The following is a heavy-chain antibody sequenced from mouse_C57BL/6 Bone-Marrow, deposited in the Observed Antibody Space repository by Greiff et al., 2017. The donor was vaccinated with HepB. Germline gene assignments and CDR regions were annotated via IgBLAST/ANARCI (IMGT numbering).Heavy chain of an antibody. CDR2: ISSGSSTI. Sequence: EVQLVESGGGLVKPGGSLKLSCAASGFTFSDYGMHWVRQAPEKGLEWVAYISSGSSTIYYADTVKGRFTISRDNANNTLFLQMTSLRSEDTAMYYCARTNYFAWFAYWGQGTLVTVSA. J-gene: IGHJ3*01. CDR1: GFTFSDYG. V-gene: IGHV5-17*01. CDR3: ARTNYFAWFAY. D-gene: IGHD2-1*01.